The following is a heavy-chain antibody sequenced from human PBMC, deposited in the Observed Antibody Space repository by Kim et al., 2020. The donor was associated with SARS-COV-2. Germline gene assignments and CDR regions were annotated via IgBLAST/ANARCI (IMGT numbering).Heavy chain of an antibody. Sequence: GGSLRLSCAASGFTFSSYSMNWVRQAPGKGLEWVSYISSSSSTIYYADSVKGRFTISRDNAKNSLYLQMNSLRAEDPAVYYCARAREYSSSSYYYYGMDVWGQGTTVTVSS. V-gene: IGHV3-48*04. D-gene: IGHD6-6*01. CDR3: ARAREYSSSSYYYYGMDV. J-gene: IGHJ6*02. CDR2: ISSSSSTI. CDR1: GFTFSSYS.